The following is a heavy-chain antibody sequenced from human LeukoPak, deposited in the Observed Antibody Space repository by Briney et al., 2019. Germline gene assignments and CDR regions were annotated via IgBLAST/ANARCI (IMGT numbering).Heavy chain of an antibody. CDR2: IKNKADDGTT. J-gene: IGHJ4*02. Sequence: PGGSLRLSCAASGFTFSYAWMSWVRQAPGKGLEWVGRIKNKADDGTTDYAAPVKGRFTISGDDSKNTLYLQMDSLKTEDTAVYYCFRHLVVPGAGADYWGQGTLVTVSS. V-gene: IGHV3-15*01. CDR3: FRHLVVPGAGADY. D-gene: IGHD2-15*01. CDR1: GFTFSYAW.